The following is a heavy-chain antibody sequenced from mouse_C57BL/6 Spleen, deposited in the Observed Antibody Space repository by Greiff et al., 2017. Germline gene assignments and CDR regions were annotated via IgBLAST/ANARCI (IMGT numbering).Heavy chain of an antibody. J-gene: IGHJ4*01. D-gene: IGHD2-4*01. CDR1: GFTFSSYG. CDR2: ISRGGSYT. CDR3: ARRDYDVHYYAMDY. V-gene: IGHV5-6*02. Sequence: EVNVVESGGDLVKPGGSLKLSCAASGFTFSSYGMSWVRQTPDKRLEWVATISRGGSYTYYPDSVKGRFTISRDNAKNTLYLQMSSLKSEDTAMYYCARRDYDVHYYAMDYWGQGTSVTVSS.